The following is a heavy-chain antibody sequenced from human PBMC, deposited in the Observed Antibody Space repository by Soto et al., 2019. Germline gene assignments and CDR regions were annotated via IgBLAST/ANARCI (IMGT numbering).Heavy chain of an antibody. CDR2: MFASGSS. V-gene: IGHV4-4*02. CDR1: GDSISSPNW. CDR3: AREGFDRRPDY. J-gene: IGHJ4*02. Sequence: QVQLQESGPGLVKPSETLSLTCAVSGDSISSPNWWSWYRQTPGKGLELIGEMFASGSSNYNPSLNGRVTISLDTSKNHFSLKLTSLTAADTAIYYCAREGFDRRPDYWGQGIPVTVSS.